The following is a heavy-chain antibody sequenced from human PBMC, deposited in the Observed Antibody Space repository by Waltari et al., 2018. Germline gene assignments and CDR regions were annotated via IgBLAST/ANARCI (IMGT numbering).Heavy chain of an antibody. CDR1: GFDFIIYA. Sequence: EEHLLEAGGGLAQPGGSLRLSCAASGFDFIIYAMSWVRQAPGKGLEWVSGISDSGVITKYADSVKGRFTVSRDNSKNSQYLQMDSLRADDTAAYYCVTGGVYLDLVNWGQGTMVTVSS. V-gene: IGHV3-23*01. CDR2: ISDSGVIT. CDR3: VTGGVYLDLVN. D-gene: IGHD2-8*01. J-gene: IGHJ3*01.